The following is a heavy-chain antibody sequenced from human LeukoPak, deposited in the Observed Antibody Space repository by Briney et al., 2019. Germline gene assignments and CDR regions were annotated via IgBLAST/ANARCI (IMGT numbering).Heavy chain of an antibody. V-gene: IGHV3-21*06. J-gene: IGHJ4*02. CDR2: ISPTGVST. CDR1: GFTFGSYT. CDR3: ARDFLGESGAGGY. Sequence: GGSLRLSCAASGFTFGSYTMNWVRQAPGKGLEWVSSISPTGVSTFHADSVKGRFTISRDNADNSLYFQMNSLRAEDTAVYYCARDFLGESGAGGYWGQGTLVTVSS. D-gene: IGHD3-10*01.